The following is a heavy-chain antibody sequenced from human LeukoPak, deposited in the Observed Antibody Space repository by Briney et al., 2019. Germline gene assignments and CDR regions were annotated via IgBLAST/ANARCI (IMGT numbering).Heavy chain of an antibody. CDR1: GGSFSGYY. D-gene: IGHD3-3*02. V-gene: IGHV4-34*01. Sequence: SETLSLTCAVYGGSFSGYYWSWIRQPPGKGLEWIGEINHSGSTNYNPSLKSRVTISVDTSKNQFSLKLSSVTAADTAVYYCARGGKPFLEWLPYYYYGMDVWGRGTTVTVSS. CDR3: ARGGKPFLEWLPYYYYGMDV. J-gene: IGHJ6*02. CDR2: INHSGST.